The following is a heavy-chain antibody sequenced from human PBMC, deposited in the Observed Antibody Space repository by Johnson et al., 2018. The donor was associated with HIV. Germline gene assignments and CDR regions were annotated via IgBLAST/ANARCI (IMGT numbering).Heavy chain of an antibody. CDR3: ARGPVFDI. Sequence: QVQLVESGGGVVQPGRSLRLSCAASGFTFSSYAMHWVRQAPGKGLEWVAVISYDGSKKYYSDSVKGRFIISRDNSKNTLYVQMNSLRAEGTAVDYCARGPVFDIWGQGTMVTVSS. V-gene: IGHV3-30*04. CDR1: GFTFSSYA. J-gene: IGHJ3*02. CDR2: ISYDGSKK.